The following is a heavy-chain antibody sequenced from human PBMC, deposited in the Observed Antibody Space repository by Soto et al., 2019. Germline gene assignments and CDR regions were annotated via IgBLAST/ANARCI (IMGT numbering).Heavy chain of an antibody. J-gene: IGHJ5*02. CDR1: GGSISSYY. V-gene: IGHV4-59*01. CDR3: ARAIDYGDYVWWFDP. D-gene: IGHD4-17*01. Sequence: SETLSLTCTVSGGSISSYYWSWIRQPPGKGLEWIGYIYYSGSTNYNPSLKSRVTISVDTSKNQFSLKLSSVTAADTAVYYCARAIDYGDYVWWFDPWGQGNLVTVS. CDR2: IYYSGST.